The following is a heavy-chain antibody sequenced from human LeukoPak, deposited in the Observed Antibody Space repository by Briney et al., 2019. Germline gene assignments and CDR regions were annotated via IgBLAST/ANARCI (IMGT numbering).Heavy chain of an antibody. D-gene: IGHD1-7*01. Sequence: ASVKVSCKASGYTLTNYGISWVRQAPGQGLEWMGWISAYNGNTNYAQKFQGRVIMTTDTSTSTAYMELRSLRSDDTAVYYCARAGNWNSKAYYYYYVDVWGKGTTVTVSS. CDR2: ISAYNGNT. J-gene: IGHJ6*03. CDR1: GYTLTNYG. CDR3: ARAGNWNSKAYYYYYVDV. V-gene: IGHV1-18*01.